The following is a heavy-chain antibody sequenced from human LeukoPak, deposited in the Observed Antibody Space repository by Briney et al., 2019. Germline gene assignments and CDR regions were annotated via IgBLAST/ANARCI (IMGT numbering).Heavy chain of an antibody. Sequence: GGSLRLSCAASGFTFSSYAMSWVRQAPGKGLEWVSAISGSGGSTYYADSVKGRFTISRDDSKNTLYLQMNSLRAEDTAVYYCAKDRIADGYMDVWGKGTTVTVSS. CDR1: GFTFSSYA. V-gene: IGHV3-23*01. CDR3: AKDRIADGYMDV. J-gene: IGHJ6*03. CDR2: ISGSGGST. D-gene: IGHD6-13*01.